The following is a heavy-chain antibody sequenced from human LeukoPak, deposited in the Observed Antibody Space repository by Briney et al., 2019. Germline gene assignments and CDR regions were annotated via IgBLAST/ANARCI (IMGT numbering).Heavy chain of an antibody. CDR3: AKNRKSLDY. J-gene: IGHJ4*02. CDR1: GINFNTYW. CDR2: IKQDGSEK. D-gene: IGHD1-14*01. V-gene: IGHV3-7*01. Sequence: PGGSLRLSCVGSGINFNTYWMTWVRQAPGKGLEWVANIKQDGSEKNYVDSVKGRFTISRDNAKNSLYLQMNSLRAEDTAVYYCAKNRKSLDYWGQGTLVTVSS.